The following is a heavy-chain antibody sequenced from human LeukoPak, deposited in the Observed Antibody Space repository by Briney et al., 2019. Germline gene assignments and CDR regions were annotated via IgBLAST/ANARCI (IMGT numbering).Heavy chain of an antibody. CDR1: GYSIGSGYY. CDR2: IYHSGST. Sequence: PSETLSLTCTVSGYSIGSGYYWGWIRQPPGKGLEWIGSIYHSGSTYYNPSLKSRVTISVDTSKNQFPLKLSSVTAADTAVYYCATRWYCTNGVCYEFYFDYWGQGTLVTVSS. V-gene: IGHV4-38-2*02. J-gene: IGHJ4*02. CDR3: ATRWYCTNGVCYEFYFDY. D-gene: IGHD2-8*01.